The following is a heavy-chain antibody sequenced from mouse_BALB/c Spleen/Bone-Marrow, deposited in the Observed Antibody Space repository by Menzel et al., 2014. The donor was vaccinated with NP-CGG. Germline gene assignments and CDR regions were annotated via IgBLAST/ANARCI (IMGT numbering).Heavy chain of an antibody. CDR1: GFTFSSYT. J-gene: IGHJ4*01. Sequence: DVMLVESGGGLVQPGGSLKLSCAASGFTFSSYTMSWVRQTPGKRLEWVAYISNGGGSTYYPDTVKGRFTISRDNAKNTLYLQMSSLKSEDTAMYYCARRVWSRGGDYWGQGTSVTVSS. V-gene: IGHV5-12-2*01. CDR2: ISNGGGST. CDR3: ARRVWSRGGDY. D-gene: IGHD2-10*02.